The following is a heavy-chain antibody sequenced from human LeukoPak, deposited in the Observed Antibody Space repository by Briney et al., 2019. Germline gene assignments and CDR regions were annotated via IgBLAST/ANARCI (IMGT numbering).Heavy chain of an antibody. CDR2: ISANGSIT. Sequence: PGGSLRLSCAASGFTFSAYGMSWVRQSPGQGLEWVSGISANGSITFYARSVKGRFTISRDNAKNSLYLQMNSLRAEDTAVYYCARDLNWETYWGQGTLVTVSS. V-gene: IGHV3-21*01. D-gene: IGHD7-27*01. J-gene: IGHJ4*02. CDR3: ARDLNWETY. CDR1: GFTFSAYG.